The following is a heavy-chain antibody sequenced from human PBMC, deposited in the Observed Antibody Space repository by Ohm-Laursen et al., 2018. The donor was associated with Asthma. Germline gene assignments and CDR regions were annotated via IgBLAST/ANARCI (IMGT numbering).Heavy chain of an antibody. D-gene: IGHD3-10*01. Sequence: SLRLSCAAPGFSVSRHFMNWIRQGPEKGLEWVSDIYPGGATFYADSVKGRFTISRDDSKNTQNLQMSSLRGDDTAVYYCARGQGNGDISGSDPFDLWGQGTTVIVSS. V-gene: IGHV3-53*01. CDR3: ARGQGNGDISGSDPFDL. CDR2: IYPGGAT. CDR1: GFSVSRHF. J-gene: IGHJ3*01.